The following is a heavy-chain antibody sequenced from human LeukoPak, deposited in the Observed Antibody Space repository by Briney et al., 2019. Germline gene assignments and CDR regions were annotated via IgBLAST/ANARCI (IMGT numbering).Heavy chain of an antibody. D-gene: IGHD2-2*01. CDR3: ARRHCSSTSCYGYFQH. CDR1: GGSISSGDYY. V-gene: IGHV4-30-4*01. CDR2: IYYSGST. J-gene: IGHJ1*01. Sequence: PSETLSLTYTVSGGSISSGDYYWSWIRQPPGKGLEWIGYIYYSGSTYYNPSLKSRVTISVDTSKNQFSLKLSSVTAADTAVYYCARRHCSSTSCYGYFQHWGQGTLVTVSS.